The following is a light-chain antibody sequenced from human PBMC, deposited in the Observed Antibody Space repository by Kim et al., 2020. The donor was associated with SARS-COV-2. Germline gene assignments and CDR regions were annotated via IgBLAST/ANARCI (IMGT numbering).Light chain of an antibody. Sequence: PGESATLSCWASHHGGISLAWSQQTPGPAPSPRLYVAAIRAAGIPDRFSVSGCGTDFTLTIGSRAPEDFAIDDCQQRGSWPPALTFGGGTKVDIK. J-gene: IGKJ4*02. CDR2: VAA. V-gene: IGKV3-11*01. CDR3: QQRGSWPPALT. CDR1: HHGGIS.